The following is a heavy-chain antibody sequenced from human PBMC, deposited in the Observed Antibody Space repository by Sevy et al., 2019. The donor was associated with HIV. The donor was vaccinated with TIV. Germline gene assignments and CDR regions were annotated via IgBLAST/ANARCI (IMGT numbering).Heavy chain of an antibody. CDR2: ISDSGSTL. Sequence: GGSLRLSCAASGFIFSDYYISWIRQAPGKGLEWVSCISDSGSTLYYADSVKGRITISRDNAKNSLFLEINSLRVEDMAIYYCARDLGGSPDAFDIWGQGTMVTVSS. J-gene: IGHJ3*02. D-gene: IGHD3-16*01. CDR3: ARDLGGSPDAFDI. CDR1: GFIFSDYY. V-gene: IGHV3-11*01.